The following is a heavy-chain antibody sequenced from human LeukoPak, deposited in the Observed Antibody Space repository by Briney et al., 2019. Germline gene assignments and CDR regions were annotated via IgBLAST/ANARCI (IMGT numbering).Heavy chain of an antibody. Sequence: ASVKVSCKASGYTFTDYYLHWVRQAPGQGLEWMGWINPKSGGTNFGQRFQGRVTMTRDTSISTAYMELSRLRLDDTAVYYCARGGVGTRLTPAGFDYWGQGTLVTVSS. V-gene: IGHV1-2*02. CDR2: INPKSGGT. CDR3: ARGGVGTRLTPAGFDY. J-gene: IGHJ4*02. CDR1: GYTFTDYY. D-gene: IGHD1-7*01.